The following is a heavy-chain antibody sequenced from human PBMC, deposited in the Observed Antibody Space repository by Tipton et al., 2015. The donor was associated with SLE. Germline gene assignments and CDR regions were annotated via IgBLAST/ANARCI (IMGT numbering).Heavy chain of an antibody. CDR1: GDSVSSNSAA. CDR3: ARGGFTIFGVVNYYYYMDV. D-gene: IGHD3-3*01. V-gene: IGHV6-1*01. CDR2: TYYRSKWYN. J-gene: IGHJ6*03. Sequence: GLVKPSQTLSLTCAISGDSVSSNSAAWNWIRQSPSRGLEWLGRTYYRSKWYNDYAVSVKSRITINPDTSKNQFSLQLNSVTPEDTAVYYCARGGFTIFGVVNYYYYMDVWGKGTTVTVSS.